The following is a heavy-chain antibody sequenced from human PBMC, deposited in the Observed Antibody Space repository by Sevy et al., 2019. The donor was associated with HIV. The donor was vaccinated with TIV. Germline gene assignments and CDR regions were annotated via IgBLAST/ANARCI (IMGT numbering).Heavy chain of an antibody. Sequence: GGSLRLSCAASGFTFNSHGFHWVRQAPGKGLEWVSLISYDGRIKYYADSVKGRFIISRDVARNTLYLQMSGLRAEDTAVYYCAREGGHTAAWSPGNFWGQGTLVTVSS. J-gene: IGHJ4*02. D-gene: IGHD2-15*01. CDR2: ISYDGRIK. V-gene: IGHV3-30*15. CDR3: AREGGHTAAWSPGNF. CDR1: GFTFNSHG.